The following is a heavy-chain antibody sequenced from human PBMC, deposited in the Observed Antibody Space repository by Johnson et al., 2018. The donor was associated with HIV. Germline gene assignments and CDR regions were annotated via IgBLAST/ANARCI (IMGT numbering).Heavy chain of an antibody. CDR3: ARSRGGYYCDSSGVRGAFDI. D-gene: IGHD3-22*01. Sequence: QVQLVESGGGVVQPGRSLRLSCAASGFTFSSYAMHWVRQAPGKGLEWVAVISYDGSNKYYADSVKGRFTISRDNSKNTLYLQMNSLRAEDTAVYYCARSRGGYYCDSSGVRGAFDIWGQGTMVTVSS. V-gene: IGHV3-30-3*01. CDR2: ISYDGSNK. CDR1: GFTFSSYA. J-gene: IGHJ3*02.